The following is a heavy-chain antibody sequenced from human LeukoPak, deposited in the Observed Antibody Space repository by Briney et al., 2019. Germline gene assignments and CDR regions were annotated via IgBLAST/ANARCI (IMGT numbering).Heavy chain of an antibody. V-gene: IGHV4-38-2*01. CDR2: MFHGGLT. D-gene: IGHD3/OR15-3a*01. Sequence: PSETLSLTCAVSGYSISGSYYWGCIRQSPGKALEWIGSMFHGGLTYYNTSLTSRATLSLDTSKQSSSLMRTSMTAASPAVYCGASANGFGLSITWGEGPLVSVSS. J-gene: IGHJ1*01. CDR1: GYSISGSYY. CDR3: ASANGFGLSIT.